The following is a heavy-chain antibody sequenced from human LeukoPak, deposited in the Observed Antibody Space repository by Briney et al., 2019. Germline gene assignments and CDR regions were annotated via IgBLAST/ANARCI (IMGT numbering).Heavy chain of an antibody. D-gene: IGHD5-12*01. CDR3: ARLRGVATTQLRGYYFDY. V-gene: IGHV4-34*01. CDR2: INHSGST. CDR1: GGSFSGYY. Sequence: SETLSLTCAVYGGSFSGYYWSWIRQPPGKGLEWIGEINHSGSTNYNPSLKSRVTISVDTSKNQFSLKLSSVTAADTAVYYCARLRGVATTQLRGYYFDYWGQGTLVTVSS. J-gene: IGHJ4*02.